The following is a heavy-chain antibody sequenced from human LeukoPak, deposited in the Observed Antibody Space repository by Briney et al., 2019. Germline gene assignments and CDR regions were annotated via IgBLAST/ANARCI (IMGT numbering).Heavy chain of an antibody. Sequence: GGSLRPSCAASGFTFSSYAMSWVRQAPGKGLEWVSTINDSGGSTYYADSVKGRFTISRDNSKNTLYLQMSSLRADDTAVYYCAKSTSYYFGSGSYSYGFDYWGQGTLVTVSS. J-gene: IGHJ4*02. D-gene: IGHD3-10*01. CDR2: INDSGGST. CDR3: AKSTSYYFGSGSYSYGFDY. V-gene: IGHV3-23*01. CDR1: GFTFSSYA.